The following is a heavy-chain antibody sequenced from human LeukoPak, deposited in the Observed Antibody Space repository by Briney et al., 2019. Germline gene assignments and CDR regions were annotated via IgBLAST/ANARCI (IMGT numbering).Heavy chain of an antibody. V-gene: IGHV4-30-4*01. CDR2: IYYSGST. Sequence: SETLSLTCTVSGGSISSGDYYRSWIRQPPGKGLEWIGYIYYSGSTYYNPSLKSRLTISRDTSKNQFSLKLSSVTAADTAVYYCARRYCSGGNCYPFDYWGQGTLVTVSS. CDR1: GGSISSGDYY. CDR3: ARRYCSGGNCYPFDY. J-gene: IGHJ4*02. D-gene: IGHD2-15*01.